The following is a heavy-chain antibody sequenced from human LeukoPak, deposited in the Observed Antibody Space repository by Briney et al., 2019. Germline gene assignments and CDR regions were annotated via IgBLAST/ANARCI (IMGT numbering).Heavy chain of an antibody. CDR1: GFTFTSYT. J-gene: IGHJ4*02. D-gene: IGHD3-22*01. Sequence: KPGGSLRLSCAASGFTFTSYTMHWVRRAPGKGLEWVSSISGISRFIYYADSVKGRFTISRDNSKNTLYLQMNSLRAEDTAVFYCAKDPYSDRRGGYFDYWGQGTLVTVSS. CDR2: ISGISRFI. V-gene: IGHV3-21*01. CDR3: AKDPYSDRRGGYFDY.